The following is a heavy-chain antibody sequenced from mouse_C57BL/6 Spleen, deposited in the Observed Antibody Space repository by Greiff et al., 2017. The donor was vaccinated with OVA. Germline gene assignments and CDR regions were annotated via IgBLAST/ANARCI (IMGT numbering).Heavy chain of an antibody. J-gene: IGHJ2*01. D-gene: IGHD2-4*01. Sequence: DVQLVESGGGLVKPGGSLKLSCAASGFTFSSYAMSWVRQTPEKRLEWVATISDGGSYTYYPDNVKGRFTISRDNAKNNLYLQMSHLKSEDTAMYYCARDGFYDYDSYYFDYWGQGTTLTVSS. CDR2: ISDGGSYT. CDR3: ARDGFYDYDSYYFDY. CDR1: GFTFSSYA. V-gene: IGHV5-4*01.